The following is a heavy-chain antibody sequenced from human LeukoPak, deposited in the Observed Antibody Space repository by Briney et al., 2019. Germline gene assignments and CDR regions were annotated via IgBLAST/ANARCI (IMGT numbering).Heavy chain of an antibody. CDR2: MYSRGST. Sequence: PSETLSLTCTVSGGSISSYSWSWIRQLPGKGLEWIGYMYSRGSTNDNPPLKSRVTISRDTSKNQLSLKVTSVTAADTAMYYCGRHYIYGDPPAFDIWGQGTMVTVSS. J-gene: IGHJ3*02. CDR1: GGSISSYS. D-gene: IGHD4-17*01. V-gene: IGHV4-59*08. CDR3: GRHYIYGDPPAFDI.